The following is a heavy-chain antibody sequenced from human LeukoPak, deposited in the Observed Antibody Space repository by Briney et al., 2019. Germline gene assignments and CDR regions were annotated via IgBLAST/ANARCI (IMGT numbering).Heavy chain of an antibody. V-gene: IGHV3-48*04. D-gene: IGHD6-13*01. CDR3: ARGRWGIAAADY. CDR2: IDSSSTTI. J-gene: IGHJ4*02. Sequence: GGSLRLSCAASGFTFSSYNMNWVRQAPGKGLEWVPYIDSSSTTIYYADSVKGRFTISRDNAKNSLYLQMNSLRAEDTAVYYCARGRWGIAAADYWGQGTLVTVSS. CDR1: GFTFSSYN.